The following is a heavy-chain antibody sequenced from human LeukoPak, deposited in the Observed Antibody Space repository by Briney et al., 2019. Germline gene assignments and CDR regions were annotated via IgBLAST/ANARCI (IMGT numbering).Heavy chain of an antibody. CDR2: IYTSGST. CDR1: GFNFDDYG. D-gene: IGHD6-13*01. Sequence: PGESLRLSCEASGFNFDDYGMSWVRQAPGKGLEWIGRIYTSGSTNYNPSLKSRVTMSVDTSKNHFSLKLSSVTAADTDVYYCARCRRWYSSNHYYYYMDVWGKGTTVTVSS. V-gene: IGHV4-4*07. CDR3: ARCRRWYSSNHYYYYMDV. J-gene: IGHJ6*03.